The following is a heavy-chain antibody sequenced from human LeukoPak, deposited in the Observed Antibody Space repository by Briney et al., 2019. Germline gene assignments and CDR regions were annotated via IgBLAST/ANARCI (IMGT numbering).Heavy chain of an antibody. Sequence: GESLKISCQGSGYSFTSYWIAWFRQMPGKGLEWMGIIYPADSDTRYSPSFQGQVSISADKSMSIAYLQWRSLKASDTAMYYCARPHYYSSGSYYSGFDIWGQGTMVTVSS. D-gene: IGHD3-10*01. CDR1: GYSFTSYW. J-gene: IGHJ3*02. V-gene: IGHV5-51*01. CDR2: IYPADSDT. CDR3: ARPHYYSSGSYYSGFDI.